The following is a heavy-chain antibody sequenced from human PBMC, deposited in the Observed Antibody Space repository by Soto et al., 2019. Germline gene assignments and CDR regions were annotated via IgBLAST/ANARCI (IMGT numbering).Heavy chain of an antibody. J-gene: IGHJ5*02. CDR2: IYHSGST. CDR1: GGYISSSNW. V-gene: IGHV4-4*02. CDR3: ARRPFYYGSGSAPGFDP. Sequence: PSETLSLPCAVSGGYISSSNWWSWVRQPPGKGLEWMGEIYHSGSTNYNPPLKSRVTISVDKSKNQCSLKLSSGTAADTAVYYCARRPFYYGSGSAPGFDPWGHGTLVTVSS. D-gene: IGHD3-10*01.